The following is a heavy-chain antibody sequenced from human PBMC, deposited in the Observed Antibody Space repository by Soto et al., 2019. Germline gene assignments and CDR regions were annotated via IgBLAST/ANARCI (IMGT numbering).Heavy chain of an antibody. Sequence: QVQLQESGPGLVKPSQTLSLTCTVSGGSISSGGYYWSWIRQHPGRGLEWIGYIYYSGSTYYNPSLKSRVTISVDASKNQFSLKRSSVTAADTAVYYCARDVRGYYDSSGYRIDPWGQGTLVTVSS. D-gene: IGHD3-22*01. CDR2: IYYSGST. J-gene: IGHJ5*02. CDR3: ARDVRGYYDSSGYRIDP. CDR1: GGSISSGGYY. V-gene: IGHV4-31*03.